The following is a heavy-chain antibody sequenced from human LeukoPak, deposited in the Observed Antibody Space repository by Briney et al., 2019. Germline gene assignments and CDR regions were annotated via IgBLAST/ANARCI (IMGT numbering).Heavy chain of an antibody. V-gene: IGHV4-4*09. CDR3: ASSVGRYYFDY. CDR1: GGSISSYY. CDR2: IYTSGST. J-gene: IGHJ4*02. Sequence: SETLSLTCTVSGGSISSYYWSWIRQPPGKGLEWIGYIYTSGSTNYNPSLKSRVTISVDTSKNQFSLKLSSVTAADTAVYYCASSVGRYYFDYWGQGTLVNVSS. D-gene: IGHD4-23*01.